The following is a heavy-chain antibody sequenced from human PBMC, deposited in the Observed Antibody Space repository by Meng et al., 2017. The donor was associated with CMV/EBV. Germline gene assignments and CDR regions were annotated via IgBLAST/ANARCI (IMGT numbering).Heavy chain of an antibody. CDR3: ARGLWNYDY. D-gene: IGHD1-7*01. J-gene: IGHJ4*02. V-gene: IGHV4-34*01. CDR1: GGSFSGYY. Sequence: SETLSLTCAVYGGSFSGYYWSWIRQPPGKGLEWIGEINHSGSTNYNPSLKSRVTILVDTSKNQFSLKLSSVTAADTAVYYCARGLWNYDYWGQGTLVTVSS. CDR2: INHSGST.